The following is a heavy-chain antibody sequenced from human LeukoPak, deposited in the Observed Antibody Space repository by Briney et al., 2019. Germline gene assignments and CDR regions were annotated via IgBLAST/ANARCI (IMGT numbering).Heavy chain of an antibody. CDR2: INQAGSEK. J-gene: IGHJ4*02. CDR1: GFTFNNYW. CDR3: ARDRAMDDY. Sequence: GGSLRLSCAASGFTFNNYWMNWVRQAPGKGLEWVANINQAGSEKDYVDSVKGRFTISRDNAKKSLYLQMNSLRVEDTAVYYCARDRAMDDYWGQGTLVTVSS. D-gene: IGHD5-18*01. V-gene: IGHV3-7*01.